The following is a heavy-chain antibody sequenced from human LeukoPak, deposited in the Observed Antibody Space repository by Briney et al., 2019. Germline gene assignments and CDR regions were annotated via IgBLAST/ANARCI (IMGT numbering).Heavy chain of an antibody. V-gene: IGHV1-2*02. J-gene: IGHJ4*02. D-gene: IGHD2-15*01. Sequence: ASVRVSCKASGYTFTGYYMHWVRQAPGQGLEWMGWINPNSGGTNYAQKFQGRVTITTDESTSTAYMELSSLRSEDTAVYYCARDSDRYWGQGTLVTVSS. CDR3: ARDSDRY. CDR1: GYTFTGYY. CDR2: INPNSGGT.